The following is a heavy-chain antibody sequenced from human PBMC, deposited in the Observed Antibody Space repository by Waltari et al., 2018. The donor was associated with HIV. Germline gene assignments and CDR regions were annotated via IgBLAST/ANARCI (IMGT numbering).Heavy chain of an antibody. Sequence: EVQLLESGGGFVQRGGSLNLSCAAAGLPTSRDGLPCVRQAPGKGREWVSAITGSGGTTDHADTVKGRFTISRDNSKNTLYLQMNSLRAEDTAVYYCASRYDSDAFDIWGQGTMVTVSS. CDR2: ITGSGGTT. CDR1: GLPTSRDG. CDR3: ASRYDSDAFDI. D-gene: IGHD2-2*01. J-gene: IGHJ3*02. V-gene: IGHV3-23*01.